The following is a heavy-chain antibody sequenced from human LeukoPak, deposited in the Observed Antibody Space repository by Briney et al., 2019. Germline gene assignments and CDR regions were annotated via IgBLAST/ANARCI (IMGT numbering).Heavy chain of an antibody. CDR1: GFTFSDYY. D-gene: IGHD3-22*01. Sequence: PGGALRLSCAASGFTFSDYYMSWIRQAPGKGLEWVSYISSSGSTIYYADSVKGRFTISRDNAKNSLYLQMNSLRAEDTAVYYCAIDGYYYDSSGYYLNYYYYYMDVWGKGTTVTVSS. CDR2: ISSSGSTI. CDR3: AIDGYYYDSSGYYLNYYYYYMDV. J-gene: IGHJ6*03. V-gene: IGHV3-11*01.